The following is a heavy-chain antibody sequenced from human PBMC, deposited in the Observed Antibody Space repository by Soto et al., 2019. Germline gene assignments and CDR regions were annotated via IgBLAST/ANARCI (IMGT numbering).Heavy chain of an antibody. CDR2: IYLDDDK. D-gene: IGHD2-15*01. CDR1: GVSLSTSGEG. J-gene: IGHJ4*02. Sequence: QITLRESGPTLVQPTQTLTLTCTLSGVSLSTSGEGVGWIRQPPGKALEWLALIYLDDDKRFSPSLKSRLAITKDISKNQVVMTMTDMAPEDTGIYYCAHRQRTVVVGAPFDLWGQGSQVTVSS. V-gene: IGHV2-5*02. CDR3: AHRQRTVVVGAPFDL.